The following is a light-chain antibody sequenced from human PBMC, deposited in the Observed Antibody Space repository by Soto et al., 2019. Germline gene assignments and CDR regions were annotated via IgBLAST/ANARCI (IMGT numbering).Light chain of an antibody. Sequence: QSVLTQPPSASETPGQTVSISCSGSNSNIASNTVNWYQRLPGTAPKLLIYYNNQRPSGVPDRFSGSKSGTSASLAISGLQSEDESDYDCAAWDDTLKRYVFGTGTKVTVL. CDR1: NSNIASNT. CDR2: YNN. V-gene: IGLV1-44*01. CDR3: AAWDDTLKRYV. J-gene: IGLJ1*01.